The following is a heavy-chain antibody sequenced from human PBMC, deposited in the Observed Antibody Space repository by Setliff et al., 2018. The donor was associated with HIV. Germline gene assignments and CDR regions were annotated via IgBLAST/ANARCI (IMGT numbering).Heavy chain of an antibody. V-gene: IGHV4-59*11. J-gene: IGHJ4*02. CDR2: IYYTGST. D-gene: IGHD5-18*01. CDR1: GGSISSHY. CDR3: TRGRTDTAMAHDY. Sequence: KTSETLSLTCTVSGGSISSHYWSWIRQPPGKGLEWIGYIYYTGSTYYNPSLESRVTMSVDTSKNQFSLKLKFVTAADTAIYYCTRGRTDTAMAHDYWGQGTPVTVST.